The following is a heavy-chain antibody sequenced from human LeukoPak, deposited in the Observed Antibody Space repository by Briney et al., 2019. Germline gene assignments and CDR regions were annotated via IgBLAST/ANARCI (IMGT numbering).Heavy chain of an antibody. Sequence: GGSLRLSCAASGFTFSSYGMHWVRQAPGKGLEWVAVIWYDGSNKYYADSVKGRFTSSRDNSKNTLYLQMNSLRAEDTAVYYCATWTPWGATTRFGAFDIWGQGTMVTVSS. CDR1: GFTFSSYG. D-gene: IGHD1-26*01. CDR2: IWYDGSNK. V-gene: IGHV3-33*01. J-gene: IGHJ3*02. CDR3: ATWTPWGATTRFGAFDI.